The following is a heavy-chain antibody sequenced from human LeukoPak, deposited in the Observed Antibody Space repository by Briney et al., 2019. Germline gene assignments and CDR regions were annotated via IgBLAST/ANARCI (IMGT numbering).Heavy chain of an antibody. J-gene: IGHJ6*04. D-gene: IGHD3-9*01. Sequence: GGSLRLSCAASGFTFSSYAMSWVRQAPGKGLAWVSGISGSGGSTHYADSVKGRFTLSRDNSKNTLYVQMNSLRAEDTAVYYCAKYQDFDWSGNFGMDVWGKGTTVTVSS. CDR3: AKYQDFDWSGNFGMDV. V-gene: IGHV3-23*01. CDR2: ISGSGGST. CDR1: GFTFSSYA.